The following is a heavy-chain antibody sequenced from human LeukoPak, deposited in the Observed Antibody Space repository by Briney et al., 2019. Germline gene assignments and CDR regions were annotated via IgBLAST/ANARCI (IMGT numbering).Heavy chain of an antibody. J-gene: IGHJ4*02. D-gene: IGHD2-2*01. V-gene: IGHV4-59*01. CDR2: IYYSGST. CDR3: ARGGTRPDYYFDY. Sequence: SETLSLTCIVSGGSISNYYWSWIRQPPGKGLEWIGYIYYSGSTDYNPSLKSRVTISVDTSKNQFSLKLSSVTAADTAVYYCARGGTRPDYYFDYWGQGTLLTVSS. CDR1: GGSISNYY.